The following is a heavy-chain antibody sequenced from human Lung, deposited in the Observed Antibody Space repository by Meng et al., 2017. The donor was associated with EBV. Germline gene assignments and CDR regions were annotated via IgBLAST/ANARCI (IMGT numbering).Heavy chain of an antibody. CDR2: IYYSGST. Sequence: QVPHTGSGPGLGNPPQTLSFICAVSGGSISSGCHYWNLSRQHPEKGLEWIGYIYYSGSTYYKPSLKSRLTISVDTSKNQLSLRLSSVTAADTAVYYCARGLWYYDRGGYFDNWGRGTLVTVSS. CDR3: ARGLWYYDRGGYFDN. D-gene: IGHD3-22*01. CDR1: GGSISSGCHY. V-gene: IGHV4-31*11. J-gene: IGHJ4*02.